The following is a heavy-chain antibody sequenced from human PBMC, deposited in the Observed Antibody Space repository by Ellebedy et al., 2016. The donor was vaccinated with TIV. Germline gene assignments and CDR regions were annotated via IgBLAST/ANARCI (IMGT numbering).Heavy chain of an antibody. Sequence: MPSETLSLTCIVSGGSISSGAFYWTWIRQQPGKGLEWIGNIYYSGSTYYRPSLKCRITISLDTYKNQFSLRLISVTAADTAVYYCARDEGGSGSLSYWGQGTLVTVSS. D-gene: IGHD3-10*01. V-gene: IGHV4-31*03. CDR1: GGSISSGAFY. CDR3: ARDEGGSGSLSY. J-gene: IGHJ4*02. CDR2: IYYSGST.